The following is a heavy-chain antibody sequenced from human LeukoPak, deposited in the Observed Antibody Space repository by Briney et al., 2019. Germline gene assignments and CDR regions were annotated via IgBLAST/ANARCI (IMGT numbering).Heavy chain of an antibody. CDR1: RVNLTTYW. D-gene: IGHD1-1*01. CDR2: IYPGDSDI. Sequence: GESLKISCNWSRVNLTTYWLGGVRQMPGKGLEWMGIIYPGDSDIRYSPSFQGQVTISVDKSTRTAYLQWNSLKASDPAIYYCARMVKLGQLGYWGQGTLVTVSS. CDR3: ARMVKLGQLGY. V-gene: IGHV5-51*01. J-gene: IGHJ4*02.